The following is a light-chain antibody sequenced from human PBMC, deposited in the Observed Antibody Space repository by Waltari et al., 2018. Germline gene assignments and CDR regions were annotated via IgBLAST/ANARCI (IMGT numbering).Light chain of an antibody. CDR2: YND. V-gene: IGLV3-21*04. CDR3: QVWDSSSDHVV. J-gene: IGLJ2*01. Sequence: SYVLTQPPSVSVAPGKTASITCGGNNIGSKSVHWYQRKAGQAPELVIFYNDDRPSWIPVRFSGSNSGNTATLTISRVEAGDEADYYCQVWDSSSDHVVFGGGTKLTVL. CDR1: NIGSKS.